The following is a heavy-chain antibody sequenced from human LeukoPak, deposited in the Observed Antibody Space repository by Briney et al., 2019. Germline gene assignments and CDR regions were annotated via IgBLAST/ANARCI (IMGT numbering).Heavy chain of an antibody. Sequence: GASVKVSCKASGYTFTSFDINWVRQAPGQGLEWMGWINPNSGGTNYAQKFQGRVTMTRDTSISTAYMELSRLRSDDTAVYYCARASLLLLWFGELSNWGQGTLVTVSS. V-gene: IGHV1-2*02. CDR1: GYTFTSFD. J-gene: IGHJ4*02. CDR2: INPNSGGT. CDR3: ARASLLLLWFGELSN. D-gene: IGHD3-10*01.